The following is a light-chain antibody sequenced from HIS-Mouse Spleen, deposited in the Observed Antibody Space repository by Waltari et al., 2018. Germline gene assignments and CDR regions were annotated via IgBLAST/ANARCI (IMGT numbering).Light chain of an antibody. J-gene: IGLJ2*01. CDR2: EDS. CDR1: ALPTKY. CDR3: YSTDSSGNHRV. Sequence: SYDLTQPPSVCVSPGQTARITCSGDALPTKYAYCYQHKSGQAPVLVIYEDSKRPSGIPERFSGSSSGTMATLTISGAQVEDEADYYCYSTDSSGNHRVFGGGTKLTVL. V-gene: IGLV3-10*01.